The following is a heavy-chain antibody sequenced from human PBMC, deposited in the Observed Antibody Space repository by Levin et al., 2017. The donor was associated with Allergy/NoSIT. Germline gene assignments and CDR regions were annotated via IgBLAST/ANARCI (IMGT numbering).Heavy chain of an antibody. CDR2: IYYSGST. Sequence: NAGGSLRLSCTVSGGSISSSSYYWGWIRQPPGKGLEWIGSIYYSGSTYYNPSLKSRVTISVDTSKNQFSLKLSSVTAADTAVYYCIGGYYHDAFDIWGQGTMVTVSS. D-gene: IGHD3-22*01. CDR3: IGGYYHDAFDI. CDR1: GGSISSSSYY. V-gene: IGHV4-39*07. J-gene: IGHJ3*02.